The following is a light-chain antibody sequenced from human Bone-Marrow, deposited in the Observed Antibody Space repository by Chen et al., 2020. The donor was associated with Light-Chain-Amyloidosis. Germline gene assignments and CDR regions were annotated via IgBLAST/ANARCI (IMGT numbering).Light chain of an antibody. J-gene: IGLJ2*01. CDR2: RDT. Sequence: SYELTQPPSVSVSPGQTARITCSGDDLPTKYAYWYQQKPGQAPGLVIHRDTERPSGMSERFSGSSSVTTATLTISGVQAEDEADYHCQSADSSGTYEGIFGGGTKLTVL. CDR1: DLPTKY. CDR3: QSADSSGTYEGI. V-gene: IGLV3-25*03.